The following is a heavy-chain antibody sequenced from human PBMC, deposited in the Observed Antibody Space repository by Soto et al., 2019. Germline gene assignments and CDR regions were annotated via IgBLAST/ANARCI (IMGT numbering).Heavy chain of an antibody. V-gene: IGHV3-30-3*01. CDR1: GFTFSSYA. J-gene: IGHJ6*02. Sequence: ESGGGVVPPGRSLRLSCAASGFTFSSYAMHWVRQAPGKGLEWVAVISYDGSNKYYADSVKGRFTISRDNSKNTLYLQMNSLRAEDTAVYYCASIPLRDGMDVWGQGTTVTVSS. CDR2: ISYDGSNK. CDR3: ASIPLRDGMDV.